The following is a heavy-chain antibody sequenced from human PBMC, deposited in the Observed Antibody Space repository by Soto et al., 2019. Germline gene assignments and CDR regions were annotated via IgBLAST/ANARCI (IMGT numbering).Heavy chain of an antibody. V-gene: IGHV3-74*03. J-gene: IGHJ6*02. Sequence: GGSLRLSCAASGFIFSSYWMHWVRQAPGKGLVWVSRLHSDGSTTTYADSVKGRFTISRDNAKNTLYLQMNSLRAEDTAVYYCARELPTTIRGGYYYSYGMDVWGQGTTVTVSS. CDR3: ARELPTTIRGGYYYSYGMDV. CDR1: GFIFSSYW. D-gene: IGHD2-2*02. CDR2: LHSDGSTT.